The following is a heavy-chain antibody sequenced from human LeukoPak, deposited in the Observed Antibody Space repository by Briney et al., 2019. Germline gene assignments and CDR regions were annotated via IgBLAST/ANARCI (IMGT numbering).Heavy chain of an antibody. CDR2: ISGSGGST. D-gene: IGHD3-9*01. V-gene: IGHV3-23*01. CDR1: GFTFSSYA. Sequence: GGSLRLSCAASGFTFSSYAMSWVRQAPGKGLEWVSAISGSGGSTYYADSVKGRFTISRDNSKNTLYLQMNSLRAEDTAVYYCAWPLYDILTGYYSGDYWGQGTLVTVSS. J-gene: IGHJ4*02. CDR3: AWPLYDILTGYYSGDY.